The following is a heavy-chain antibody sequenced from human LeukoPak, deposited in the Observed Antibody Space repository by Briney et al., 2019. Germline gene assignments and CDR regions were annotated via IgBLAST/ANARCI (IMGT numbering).Heavy chain of an antibody. J-gene: IGHJ4*02. Sequence: SVKVSCKASGGTFSSYAISWVRQAPGQGLEWMGGIIPIFGTANYAQKFQGRVTITADESTSTAYMELRSLRSEDTAVYYCARFDILTGYSDDYWGQGTLVTVSS. V-gene: IGHV1-69*13. CDR1: GGTFSSYA. D-gene: IGHD3-9*01. CDR2: IIPIFGTA. CDR3: ARFDILTGYSDDY.